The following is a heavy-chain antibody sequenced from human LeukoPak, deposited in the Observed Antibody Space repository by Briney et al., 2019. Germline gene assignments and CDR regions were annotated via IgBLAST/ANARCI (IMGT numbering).Heavy chain of an antibody. D-gene: IGHD1-26*01. CDR1: GFTFSNYW. CDR3: VRDSFSGNY. CDR2: INTDGSST. J-gene: IGHJ4*02. Sequence: PGGSLRLSCAASGFTFSNYWMHWVRQAPGKGLLWVSRINTDGSSTAYADSVKGRFTISRDNAKSTVYLQMTSLRVEDTAVYYCVRDSFSGNYWGQGTLVTVSS. V-gene: IGHV3-74*01.